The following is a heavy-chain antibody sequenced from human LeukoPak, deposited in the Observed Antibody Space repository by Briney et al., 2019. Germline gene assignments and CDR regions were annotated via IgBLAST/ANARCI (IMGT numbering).Heavy chain of an antibody. V-gene: IGHV3-30*02. Sequence: GGSLRLSCAASGFTFSSYGMHWVRQAPGKGQEWVAFIRYDGSNKYYADSVKGRFTISRDNSKNTLYLQMNSLRAEDTAVYYCARVRSGSLDYWGQGTLVTVSS. J-gene: IGHJ4*02. CDR3: ARVRSGSLDY. CDR1: GFTFSSYG. D-gene: IGHD3-22*01. CDR2: IRYDGSNK.